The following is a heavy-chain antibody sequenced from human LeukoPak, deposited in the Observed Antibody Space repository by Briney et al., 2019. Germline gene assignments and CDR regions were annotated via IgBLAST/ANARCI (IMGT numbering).Heavy chain of an antibody. CDR1: GFTFSDYY. CDR2: ISSSGSTI. CDR3: ARTVEMATIDV. D-gene: IGHD5-24*01. Sequence: GGSLRPSCAASGFTFSDYYMSWIRQAPGKGLEWVSYISSSGSTIYYADSVKGRFTISRDNAKNSLYLQMNSLRAEDTAVYYCARTVEMATIDVWGQGTMVTVSS. V-gene: IGHV3-11*01. J-gene: IGHJ3*01.